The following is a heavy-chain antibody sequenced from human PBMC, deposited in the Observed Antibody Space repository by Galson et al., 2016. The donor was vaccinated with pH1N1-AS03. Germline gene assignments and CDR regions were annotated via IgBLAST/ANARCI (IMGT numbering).Heavy chain of an antibody. CDR2: TYYNSKWFF. CDR1: GDSVSVHSGG. CDR3: ARDDFNNSGRSL. J-gene: IGHJ4*02. D-gene: IGHD6-19*01. Sequence: CAISGDSVSVHSGGWNWIRQSPSRGLEWLGRTYYNSKWFFDYAISVRSRITINSDISKNQFSLQLNSVTPEDTAVYYCARDDFNNSGRSLWGQGTLVTVSS. V-gene: IGHV6-1*01.